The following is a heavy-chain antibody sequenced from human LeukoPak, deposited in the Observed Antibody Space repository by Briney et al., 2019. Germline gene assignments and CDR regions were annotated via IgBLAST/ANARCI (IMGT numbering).Heavy chain of an antibody. CDR3: AREQSYYFGSETSTLDV. Sequence: SETLSLTCTFSGASISTGGYYWTWIRQPPGEGLEWIGYVYYTGSIDYNPSLKSRLTISLDTSKNQFSLKLNSVTAADTAIYYCAREQSYYFGSETSTLDVWGQGTAVTVSS. CDR2: VYYTGSI. J-gene: IGHJ6*02. CDR1: GASISTGGYY. V-gene: IGHV4-31*03. D-gene: IGHD3-10*01.